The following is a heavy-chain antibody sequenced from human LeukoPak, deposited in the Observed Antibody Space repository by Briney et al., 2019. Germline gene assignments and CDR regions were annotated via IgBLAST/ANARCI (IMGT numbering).Heavy chain of an antibody. D-gene: IGHD3-10*01. CDR2: IKKDGSEK. CDR1: GFTFSSYW. Sequence: LAGGSLRLSCAASGFTFSSYWMSWVRQAPGKGLEWVANIKKDGSEKYYVDSVKGRFTISRDNAKNSLYLQMNSLRAEDTAVYYLAKDRINMVRGAIFPHLYYGMDVWGKGTTVTVSS. CDR3: AKDRINMVRGAIFPHLYYGMDV. V-gene: IGHV3-7*03. J-gene: IGHJ6*04.